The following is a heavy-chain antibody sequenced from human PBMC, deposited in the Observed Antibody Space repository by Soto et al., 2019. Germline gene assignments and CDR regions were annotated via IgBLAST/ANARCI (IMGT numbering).Heavy chain of an antibody. CDR2: IYYSGST. J-gene: IGHJ1*01. CDR1: GGSISSYY. V-gene: IGHV4-59*01. CDR3: ARYRPQGYFQH. Sequence: SETLSLTCTVSGGSISSYYWSWIRQPPGKGLEWIGYIYYSGSTNYNPSLKSRVTISVDTSKNLFSLKLSSLTAADTAVYYCARYRPQGYFQHWGQGTLVTVSS.